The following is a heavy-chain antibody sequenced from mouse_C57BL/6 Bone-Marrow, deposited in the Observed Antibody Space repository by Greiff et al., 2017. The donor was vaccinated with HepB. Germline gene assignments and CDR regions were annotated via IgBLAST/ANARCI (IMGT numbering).Heavy chain of an antibody. V-gene: IGHV5-2*03. J-gene: IGHJ4*01. Sequence: DVKLVESGGGLVQPGESLKLSCESNEYEFPSHDMSWVRKTTEKRLELVAAINSDGGSTYYPDTMERRFIISRDNTKKTLYLQMSSLRSEDTAVVGYSYYAMDYWGQGTSVTVSS. CDR2: INSDGGST. D-gene: IGHD2-3*01. CDR3: SYYAMDY. CDR1: EYEFPSHD.